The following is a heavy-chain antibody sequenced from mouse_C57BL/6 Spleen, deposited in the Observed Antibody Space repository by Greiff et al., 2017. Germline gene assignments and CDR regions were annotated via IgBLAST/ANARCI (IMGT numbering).Heavy chain of an antibody. CDR3: ERPLLEGYFDV. Sequence: EVKVVESGGGLVKPGGSLKLSCAASGFTFSDYGMHWVRQAPEKGLEWVAYISSGSSTIYYADTVKGRFTISRDNAKNTLFLQMTSLRSEDTAMYYCERPLLEGYFDVWGTGTTVTVSS. CDR1: GFTFSDYG. D-gene: IGHD2-14*01. CDR2: ISSGSSTI. V-gene: IGHV5-17*01. J-gene: IGHJ1*03.